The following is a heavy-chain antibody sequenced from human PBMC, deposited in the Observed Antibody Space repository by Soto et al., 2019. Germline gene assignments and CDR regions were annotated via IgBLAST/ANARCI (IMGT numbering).Heavy chain of an antibody. CDR2: IIPIFGTA. J-gene: IGHJ3*02. D-gene: IGHD2-15*01. V-gene: IGHV1-69*13. Sequence: QVQLVQSGAEVKKPGASVKVSCKASGYTFTSYGISWVRQAPGQGLEWMGGIIPIFGTANYAQKFQGRVTITADESTSTAYMELSSLRSEDTAVYYCARGVEVGAANDAFDIWGQGTMVTVSS. CDR1: GYTFTSYG. CDR3: ARGVEVGAANDAFDI.